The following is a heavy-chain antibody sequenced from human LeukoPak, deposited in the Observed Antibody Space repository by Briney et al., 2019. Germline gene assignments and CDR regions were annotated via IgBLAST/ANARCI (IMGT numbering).Heavy chain of an antibody. D-gene: IGHD3-10*01. J-gene: IGHJ5*02. CDR3: AEDGSGSYYNAAPSNWFDP. Sequence: PSETLSLTCAVYGGSFSGYYWSWIRQPPGKGLEWIGEINHSGSTNYNPSLKSRVTISVDTSKNQFSLKLSSVTAADTAVYYCAEDGSGSYYNAAPSNWFDPWGQGTLVTVSS. CDR2: INHSGST. CDR1: GGSFSGYY. V-gene: IGHV4-34*01.